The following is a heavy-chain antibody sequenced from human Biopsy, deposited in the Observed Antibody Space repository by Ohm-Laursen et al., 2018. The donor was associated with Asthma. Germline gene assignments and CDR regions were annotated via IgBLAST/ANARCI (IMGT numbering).Heavy chain of an antibody. D-gene: IGHD3-22*01. V-gene: IGHV4-61*01. Sequence: SETLSLTWTVSGASVSSASDYWSWIRQPPGKGLEWIGYIFDNGSTNYNPSLLGRVTISVDTSKNQFSLILYSVTPADTAVYYCARDKEYYYDSSGYYHHGGAYDIWGQGTMVNVSS. CDR1: GASVSSASDY. J-gene: IGHJ3*02. CDR2: IFDNGST. CDR3: ARDKEYYYDSSGYYHHGGAYDI.